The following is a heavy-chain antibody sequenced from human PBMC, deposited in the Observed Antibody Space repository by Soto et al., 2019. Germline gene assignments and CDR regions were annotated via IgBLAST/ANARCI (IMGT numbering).Heavy chain of an antibody. Sequence: GGSLRLSCAASGFTFDDYAMHWVRQAPGKGLEWVSGISWNSGSIGYVDSVKGRFTISRDNAKNSLYLQMNSLRAEDTALYYCAKDIHHHPQVLYFDYWGQGTLVTVSS. V-gene: IGHV3-9*01. CDR1: GFTFDDYA. J-gene: IGHJ4*02. D-gene: IGHD2-8*01. CDR3: AKDIHHHPQVLYFDY. CDR2: ISWNSGSI.